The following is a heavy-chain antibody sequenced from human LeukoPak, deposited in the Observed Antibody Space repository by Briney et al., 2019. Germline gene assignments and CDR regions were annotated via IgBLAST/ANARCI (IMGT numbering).Heavy chain of an antibody. V-gene: IGHV1-46*01. CDR2: INPSGGST. CDR3: VRVIPNFYDSSAYGTFDI. CDR1: GYTFTSYY. D-gene: IGHD3-22*01. Sequence: GASVKVSCKASGYTFTSYYMHWVRQAPGQGLEWMGIINPSGGSTSYAQKFQGRVTMTRDTSTSTVYMELSSLRSEDTAVYYCVRVIPNFYDSSAYGTFDIWGQGTMVTVSS. J-gene: IGHJ3*02.